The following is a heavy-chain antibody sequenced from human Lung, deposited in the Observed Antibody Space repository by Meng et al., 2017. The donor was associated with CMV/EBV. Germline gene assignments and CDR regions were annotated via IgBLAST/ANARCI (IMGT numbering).Heavy chain of an antibody. CDR1: GYTFTSYD. CDR3: ATGVADFEY. J-gene: IGHJ4*02. D-gene: IGHD6-19*01. Sequence: VQRVQSGARVKKLGALVKVSCNASGYTFTSYDINWVRQGTGQGLEWMGWMNPNRGTTGYAQKFQGRVTMTRNISKSTAYMDLSSLRSEDTAVYYCATGVADFEYWGQGTLVTVSS. V-gene: IGHV1-8*01. CDR2: MNPNRGTT.